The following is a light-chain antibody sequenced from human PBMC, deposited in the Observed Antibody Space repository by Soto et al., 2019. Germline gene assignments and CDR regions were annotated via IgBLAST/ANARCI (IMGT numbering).Light chain of an antibody. Sequence: QSVLTQPPSASGTPGQRVTISCSGSSSNIGSNTVNWYQQLPGTAPKLLIYSNNQRPSGVPDRFSGSKSGTSASLAISGLQDEDEADYYCAAWDYSLNGPVFGGGTKVTVL. CDR2: SNN. J-gene: IGLJ3*02. CDR3: AAWDYSLNGPV. V-gene: IGLV1-44*01. CDR1: SSNIGSNT.